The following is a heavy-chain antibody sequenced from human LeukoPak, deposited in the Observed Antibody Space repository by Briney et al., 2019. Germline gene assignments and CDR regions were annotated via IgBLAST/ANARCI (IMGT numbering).Heavy chain of an antibody. CDR3: AHRMYSASWGF. CDR1: RFSLSSGAVG. J-gene: IGHJ4*02. Sequence: SGPTLVKPTQTLTLTCTFSRFSLSSGAVGVGWIRQPPEKSLEWLALIYWDDDKRYSPSLRSRLTVTKDTSKNQVVLTMPNVDRADTATYYCAHRMYSASWGFWGQGTLVTVSS. V-gene: IGHV2-5*02. CDR2: IYWDDDK. D-gene: IGHD2-2*01.